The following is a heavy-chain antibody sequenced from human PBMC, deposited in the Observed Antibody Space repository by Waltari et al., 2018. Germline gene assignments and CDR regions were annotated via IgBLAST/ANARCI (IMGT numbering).Heavy chain of an antibody. Sequence: QVQLVQSGAEVKKPGSSVKVSCKAPGGTFSSYAIRWVRQAPGQGLEWMGGIIPILGIANYAQKFQGRVTITADKSTSTAYMELSSLRSEDTAVYYCATSCITIFGVVIEGAFDIWGQGTMVTVSS. CDR1: GGTFSSYA. CDR3: ATSCITIFGVVIEGAFDI. V-gene: IGHV1-69*10. J-gene: IGHJ3*02. D-gene: IGHD3-3*01. CDR2: IIPILGIA.